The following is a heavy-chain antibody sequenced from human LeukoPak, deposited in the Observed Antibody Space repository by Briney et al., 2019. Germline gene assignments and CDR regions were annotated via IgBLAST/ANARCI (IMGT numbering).Heavy chain of an antibody. CDR2: INHSGST. CDR1: GGSISSSSYY. D-gene: IGHD5-12*01. J-gene: IGHJ4*02. V-gene: IGHV4-39*07. CDR3: ARPSYGGYGK. Sequence: SETLSLTCTVSGGSISSSSYYWSWIRQPPGKGLEWIGEINHSGSTNYNPSLKSRVTISVDTSKNQFSLTLSSVTAADTAVYYCARPSYGGYGKWGQGTLVTVSS.